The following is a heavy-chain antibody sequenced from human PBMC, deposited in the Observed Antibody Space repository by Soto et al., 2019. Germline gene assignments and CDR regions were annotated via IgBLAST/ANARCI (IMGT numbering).Heavy chain of an antibody. Sequence: PGGTRRRSWAASGFTFSSYAMSWVRQAPGKGLECVSAISVSGASTYYADPVKGRFTISRDNSKNTLYLQMNSLRAEDTAVYYCAKGSFVDYVGGYDYWGQGTLVTVSS. CDR3: AKGSFVDYVGGYDY. V-gene: IGHV3-23*01. J-gene: IGHJ4*02. D-gene: IGHD4-17*01. CDR2: ISVSGAST. CDR1: GFTFSSYA.